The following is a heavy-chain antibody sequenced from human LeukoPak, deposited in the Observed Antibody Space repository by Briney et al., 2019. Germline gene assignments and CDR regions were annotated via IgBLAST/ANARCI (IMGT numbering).Heavy chain of an antibody. CDR3: ARVRVGATAKGHYFDY. CDR1: GFTFSSYA. D-gene: IGHD1-26*01. CDR2: ISSNGGNI. Sequence: GGSLGLSCAASGFTFSSYAMHWVRQAPGKGLEYVSVISSNGGNIYYANSVKGRFTISRDNSKNTLYLQMGSLRAEDMAVYYCARVRVGATAKGHYFDYWGQGTLVTVSS. V-gene: IGHV3-64*01. J-gene: IGHJ4*02.